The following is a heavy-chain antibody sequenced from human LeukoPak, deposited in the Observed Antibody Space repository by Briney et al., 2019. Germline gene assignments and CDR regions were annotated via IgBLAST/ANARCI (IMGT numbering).Heavy chain of an antibody. J-gene: IGHJ4*02. CDR1: GFTFSNYA. D-gene: IGHD6-6*01. CDR3: ARGLSGYASSLGY. CDR2: ISGSASST. Sequence: GGSLRLSCAAPGFTFSNYAMSWVRQAPGKGLEWVSAISGSASSTYHADSVKGRFTISRDNSENTLYLQMNSLRAEDTAVYYCARGLSGYASSLGYWGQGTLVTVSS. V-gene: IGHV3-23*01.